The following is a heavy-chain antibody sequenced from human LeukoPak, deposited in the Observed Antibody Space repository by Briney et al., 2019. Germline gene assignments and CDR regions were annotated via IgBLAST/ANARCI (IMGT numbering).Heavy chain of an antibody. CDR1: GFTFSSLD. D-gene: IGHD2-2*01. CDR3: AKDSCTSTSCYLSF. J-gene: IGHJ1*01. Sequence: GGSLRLSCAASGFTFSSLDMTWVRQAPGKGLEWVSSISTSSNYITYADSVKGRFTISRDNAKDSLYMQMNGLRAEDTAVYYCAKDSCTSTSCYLSFWGQGTLVTVSS. CDR2: ISTSSNYI. V-gene: IGHV3-21*01.